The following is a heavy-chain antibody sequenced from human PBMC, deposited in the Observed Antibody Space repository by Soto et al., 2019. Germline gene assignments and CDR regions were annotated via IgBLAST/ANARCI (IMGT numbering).Heavy chain of an antibody. D-gene: IGHD2-15*01. Sequence: QVQLVESGGGVVQPGRSLRLSCAASGFTFSSYAMHWVRQAPGKGLEWVAVISYDGSNQYYADSVKGRFTISRDNSKNTLYLQMNSLRAEDTAVYYGARDWSRWDYWGQGTLVTVSS. CDR1: GFTFSSYA. CDR2: ISYDGSNQ. V-gene: IGHV3-30-3*01. J-gene: IGHJ4*02. CDR3: ARDWSRWDY.